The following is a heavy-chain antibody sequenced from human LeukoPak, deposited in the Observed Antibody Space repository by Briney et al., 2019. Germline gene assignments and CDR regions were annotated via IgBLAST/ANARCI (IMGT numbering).Heavy chain of an antibody. D-gene: IGHD3-22*01. V-gene: IGHV3-66*01. Sequence: GGSLRLSCAASGFPVINSYVSWVRQAPGKGLEWVSVIYSGGTTSYADSVKGRFSISRDSSKNAVYLQMNSLRPDDTAVYYCARDAPYYYDSFGYRLSYFDYWGQGTLVTVSS. CDR1: GFPVINSY. CDR3: ARDAPYYYDSFGYRLSYFDY. J-gene: IGHJ4*02. CDR2: IYSGGTT.